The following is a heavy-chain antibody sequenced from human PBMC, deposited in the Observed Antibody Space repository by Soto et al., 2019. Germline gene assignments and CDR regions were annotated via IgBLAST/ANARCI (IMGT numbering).Heavy chain of an antibody. J-gene: IGHJ6*02. V-gene: IGHV3-30-3*01. CDR2: ISYDGSNK. Sequence: PGGSLRLSCAASGFTFSSYAMHWVRQAPGKGLEWVAVISYDGSNKYYADSVKGRFTISRDNSKNTLYLQMNSLRAEDTAVYYCARDRNIVANTVTTFYYYYYYGMDVWGQGT. D-gene: IGHD4-17*01. CDR3: ARDRNIVANTVTTFYYYYYYGMDV. CDR1: GFTFSSYA.